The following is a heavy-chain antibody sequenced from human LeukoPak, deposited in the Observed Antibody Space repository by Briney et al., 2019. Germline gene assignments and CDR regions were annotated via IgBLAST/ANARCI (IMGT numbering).Heavy chain of an antibody. J-gene: IGHJ4*02. D-gene: IGHD1-26*01. CDR3: ARDPRIVGATIFDY. V-gene: IGHV4-4*07. CDR1: GGSISSYY. Sequence: SETLSLTCTVPGGSISSYYWSWIRQPAGKGLEWIGRIYTSGSTNYNPSLKSRVTMSVDTSKNQFSLKLSSVTAADTAVYYCARDPRIVGATIFDYWGQGTLVTVSS. CDR2: IYTSGST.